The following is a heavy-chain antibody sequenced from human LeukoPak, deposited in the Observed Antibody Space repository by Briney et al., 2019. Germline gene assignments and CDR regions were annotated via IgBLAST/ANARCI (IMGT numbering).Heavy chain of an antibody. V-gene: IGHV5-10-1*01. CDR1: GYSFTSYW. CDR3: ARQGGTAMAADYYYGMDV. CDR2: IDPSDSYT. D-gene: IGHD5-18*01. J-gene: IGHJ6*02. Sequence: GESLKISCKGSGYSFTSYWISWVRRMPGKGLEWMGRIDPSDSYTNYSPSFQGHVTISADKSISTAYLQWSSLKASDTAMYYCARQGGTAMAADYYYGMDVWGQGTTVTVSS.